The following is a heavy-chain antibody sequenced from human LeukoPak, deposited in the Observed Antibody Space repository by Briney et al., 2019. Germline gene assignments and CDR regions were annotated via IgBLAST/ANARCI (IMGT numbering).Heavy chain of an antibody. CDR1: GYSISSGYY. V-gene: IGHV4-38-2*02. CDR3: ARDASRTYFDL. J-gene: IGHJ2*01. D-gene: IGHD1-1*01. CDR2: IYHSGLT. Sequence: PSETLSLTCTVSGYSISSGYYWGWIRQPPGKGLEWIGSIYHSGLTYYNPSLKSRVTISVDTSKNHFSLNLSSVIAADTAVYYCARDASRTYFDLWGRGTLVTVSS.